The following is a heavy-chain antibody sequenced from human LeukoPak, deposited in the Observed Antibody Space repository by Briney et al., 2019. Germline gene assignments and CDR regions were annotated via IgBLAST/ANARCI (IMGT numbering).Heavy chain of an antibody. Sequence: SETLSLTCAVYGGSFSGYYWSWIRQPPGKGLEWIGEINHSGSTNYNPSLKSRVTISVDTSKNQFSLKLSSVTAADTAIYYCARTRIYYDILTGYPTGGYFDYWGQGTLVTVSS. D-gene: IGHD3-9*01. CDR2: INHSGST. V-gene: IGHV4-34*01. CDR3: ARTRIYYDILTGYPTGGYFDY. CDR1: GGSFSGYY. J-gene: IGHJ4*02.